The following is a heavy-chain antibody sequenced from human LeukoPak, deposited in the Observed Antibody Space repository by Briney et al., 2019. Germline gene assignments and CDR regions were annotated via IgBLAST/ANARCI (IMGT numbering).Heavy chain of an antibody. Sequence: GGSLRLSCAASGFTSSTYEMNWVRQAPGKGLERISYISESGGSTYADSVKGRFTISRDNAKNSLYLQMNSLRAEDTAMYYCARMYYFGSGSLGEAFDVWGQGTLVTVSS. V-gene: IGHV3-48*03. CDR3: ARMYYFGSGSLGEAFDV. D-gene: IGHD3-10*01. CDR1: GFTSSTYE. J-gene: IGHJ3*01. CDR2: ISESGGST.